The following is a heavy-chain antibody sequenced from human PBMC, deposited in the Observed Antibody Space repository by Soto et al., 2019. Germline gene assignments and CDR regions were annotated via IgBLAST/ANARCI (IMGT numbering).Heavy chain of an antibody. CDR1: GGSISSGGYS. CDR3: ARVTGYSYGFNWFDP. V-gene: IGHV4-30-2*01. J-gene: IGHJ5*02. D-gene: IGHD5-18*01. CDR2: IYHSGST. Sequence: SETLSLTCAVSGGSISSGGYSWSWIRQPPGKGLEWIGYIYHSGSTYYNPSLKSRVTISVDRSKNQFSLKLSSVTAADTAVYYCARVTGYSYGFNWFDPWGQGTLVTVSS.